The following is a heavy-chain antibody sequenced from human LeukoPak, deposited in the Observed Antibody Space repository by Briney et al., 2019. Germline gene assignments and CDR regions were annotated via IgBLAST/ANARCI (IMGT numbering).Heavy chain of an antibody. V-gene: IGHV3-30-3*01. J-gene: IGHJ4*02. CDR1: GFTFSSYA. CDR3: ARDQVTGTTDHFDY. D-gene: IGHD1-20*01. Sequence: GGSLRLSCAASGFTFSSYAMHWVRQAPGKGLEWVAVISYDGSNKYYADSVKGRFTISRDNSKNTLYLQMNSLRAEDTAVYYCARDQVTGTTDHFDYWGPGNPGHRLL. CDR2: ISYDGSNK.